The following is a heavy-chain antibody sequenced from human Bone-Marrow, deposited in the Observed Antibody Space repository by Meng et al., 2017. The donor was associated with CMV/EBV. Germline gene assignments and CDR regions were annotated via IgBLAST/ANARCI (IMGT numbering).Heavy chain of an antibody. V-gene: IGHV3-23*01. CDR1: GFTFSSYS. J-gene: IGHJ4*02. Sequence: GGSLRLSCAASGFTFSSYSMNWVRQAPGKGLEWVSAISGSGGSTYYADSVKGRFTISRDNSKNTLYLQMNSLRAEDTAVYYCATELDSSGWTPPGYWGQGTLVTVSS. CDR2: ISGSGGST. D-gene: IGHD6-19*01. CDR3: ATELDSSGWTPPGY.